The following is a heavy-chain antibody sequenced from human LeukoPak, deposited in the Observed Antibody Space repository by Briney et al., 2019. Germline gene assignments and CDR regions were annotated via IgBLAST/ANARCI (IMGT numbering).Heavy chain of an antibody. CDR1: GFSFKSYA. D-gene: IGHD3-10*01. V-gene: IGHV3-30*18. CDR2: ILHDGSET. J-gene: IGHJ5*02. CDR3: AKDRYGSGNNWLDP. Sequence: GGSLRLSCRASGFSFKSYAMHWVRQAPGKGLEWLAFILHDGSETYHADSINGRFTISRDNSNNTLFLQMSSLTTEDTGVYYCAKDRYGSGNNWLDPWGQGTLVTVSS.